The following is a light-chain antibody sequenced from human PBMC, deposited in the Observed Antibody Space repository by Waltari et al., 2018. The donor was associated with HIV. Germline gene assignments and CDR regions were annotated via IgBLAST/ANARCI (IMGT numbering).Light chain of an antibody. CDR2: GAS. V-gene: IGKV3-20*01. CDR3: QQYGSSPPWT. Sequence: EIVLTPSPGTLSLSPGERAPLPCRASQSVSSSYLAWYQQTPGQAPRLLIYGASSRATGIPDRVSGSGSGTDFTLTISRLEPEDFAVYYGQQYGSSPPWTFGQGTKVEIK. CDR1: QSVSSSY. J-gene: IGKJ1*01.